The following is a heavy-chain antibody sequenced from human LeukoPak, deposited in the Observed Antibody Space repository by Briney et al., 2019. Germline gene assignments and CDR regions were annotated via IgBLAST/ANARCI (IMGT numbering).Heavy chain of an antibody. CDR1: GYTFTSYY. D-gene: IGHD6-13*01. J-gene: IGHJ6*03. CDR3: ARGASSSWYGKFGKHYYMDV. CDR2: MNPNSGNT. Sequence: GASVKVSCKASGYTFTSYYMHWVRQATGQGLEWMGWMNPNSGNTGYAQKFQGRVAITRNTSISTAYMELSNLRSEDTAVYYCARGASSSWYGKFGKHYYMDVWGKGTTVTVSS. V-gene: IGHV1-8*03.